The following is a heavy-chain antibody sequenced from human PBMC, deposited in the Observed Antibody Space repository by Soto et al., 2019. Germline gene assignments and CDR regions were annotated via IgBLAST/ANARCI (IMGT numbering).Heavy chain of an antibody. J-gene: IGHJ6*02. Sequence: QVQLVESGGGVVQPGRSLSLSCAASGFTFSSYGIHWVRQAPGKGLEWVAVIWYDGSNKYYADSVKGRFTISRDNSKNXRVLQMISVSAEDTAVYYCAREVLVGGIKDHGMDVWGQGTTVTVSS. V-gene: IGHV3-33*01. CDR3: AREVLVGGIKDHGMDV. CDR2: IWYDGSNK. CDR1: GFTFSSYG. D-gene: IGHD3-10*01.